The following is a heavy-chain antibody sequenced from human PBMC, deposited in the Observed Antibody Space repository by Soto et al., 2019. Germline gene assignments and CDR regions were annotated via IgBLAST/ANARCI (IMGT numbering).Heavy chain of an antibody. CDR3: ARGGMGEHDYGDYHDY. Sequence: SETLSLTCAVYGGSFSGYYWSWIRQPPGKGLEWIGEINHSGSTNYNPSLKSRVTISVDTSKNQFSLKLSSVTAADTAVYYCARGGMGEHDYGDYHDYWGQGTLVT. CDR2: INHSGST. V-gene: IGHV4-34*01. D-gene: IGHD4-17*01. J-gene: IGHJ4*02. CDR1: GGSFSGYY.